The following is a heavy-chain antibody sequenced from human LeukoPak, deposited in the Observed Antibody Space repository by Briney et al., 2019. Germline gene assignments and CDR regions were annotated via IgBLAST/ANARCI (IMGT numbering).Heavy chain of an antibody. Sequence: ASVKVSCKASGYTFTGYYMHWVRQAPGQGLEWMGWINPNSGGTNYAQKFQGRVTMTRDTSISAVYMELSRLRSDDTAVYYCARDGTGVYNLVQYWGQGALVTVSS. D-gene: IGHD5-24*01. V-gene: IGHV1-2*02. CDR1: GYTFTGYY. CDR3: ARDGTGVYNLVQY. CDR2: INPNSGGT. J-gene: IGHJ4*02.